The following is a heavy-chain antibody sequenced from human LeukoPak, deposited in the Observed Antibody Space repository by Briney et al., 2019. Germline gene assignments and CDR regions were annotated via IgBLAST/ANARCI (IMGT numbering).Heavy chain of an antibody. V-gene: IGHV3-43*02. CDR2: ISGDGGST. D-gene: IGHD3-22*01. Sequence: GGSLRLSCAASGFTFDDYAMHWVRQAPGKGLEWVSLISGDGGSTYYADSVKGRFTISRDNSKTSLYLQMNSLRTEDTALYYCAPHYYDSSGYSTRIFDYWGQGTLVTVSS. J-gene: IGHJ4*02. CDR3: APHYYDSSGYSTRIFDY. CDR1: GFTFDDYA.